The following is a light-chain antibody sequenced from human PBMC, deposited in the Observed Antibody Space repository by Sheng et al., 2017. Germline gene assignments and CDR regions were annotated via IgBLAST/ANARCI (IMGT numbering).Light chain of an antibody. J-gene: IGKJ4*01. CDR1: QSVNSK. Sequence: EIVMTQSPATLSVSPGERATLSCRASQSVNSKLAWYQQKPGRAPRLLISGTSTRATGIPARFSGSGSGTEFTLTISSLQSEDFAVYYCQHYDKWPLPFGGGTKVEIK. CDR3: QHYDKWPLP. V-gene: IGKV3-15*01. CDR2: GTS.